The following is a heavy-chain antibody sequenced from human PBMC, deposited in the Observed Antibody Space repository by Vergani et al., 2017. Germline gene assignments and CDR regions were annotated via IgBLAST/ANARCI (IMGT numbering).Heavy chain of an antibody. V-gene: IGHV3-11*06. CDR3: ARAQYYYDSSGYQNDY. CDR2: ISSSSSYI. CDR1: GFTFSDYY. J-gene: IGHJ4*02. D-gene: IGHD3-22*01. Sequence: VQLVESGGGLVQPGGSLRLSCAASGFTFSDYYMSWIRQAPGKGLEWVSYISSSSSYIYYADSVKGRFTISRDNAKNSLYLQMNSLRAEDTAVYYCARAQYYYDSSGYQNDYWGQGTLVTVSS.